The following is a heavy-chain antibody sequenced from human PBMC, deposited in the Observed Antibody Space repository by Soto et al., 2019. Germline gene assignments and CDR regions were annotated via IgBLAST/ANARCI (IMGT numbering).Heavy chain of an antibody. Sequence: GGSLRXSXXXSXXAFXIDAMTWXRXXXGKGLEWVSXXXXXXXXIYYADSVKGRFTITRDKSKKTLYLQMNSLRAEDTAVYWCARENWNGAYYGLDVWGQGTTVTVSS. CDR3: ARENWNGAYYGLDV. CDR1: XXAFXIDA. V-gene: IGHV3-23*01. D-gene: IGHD1-1*01. J-gene: IGHJ6*02. CDR2: XXXXXXXI.